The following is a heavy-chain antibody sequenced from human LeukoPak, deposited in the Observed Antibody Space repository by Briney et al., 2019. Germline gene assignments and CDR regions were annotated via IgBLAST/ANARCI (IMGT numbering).Heavy chain of an antibody. CDR3: ARDPLALRSYYYYYYMDV. Sequence: GASVKVSCKASGYTFTGYYMHWVRQAPGQGLEWMGWINPNSGGTNYAQKFQGRVTMTRDTSISTAYMELSRLRSDDTAVYYCARDPLALRSYYYYYYMDVWGKGTTVTISS. D-gene: IGHD3-3*02. CDR2: INPNSGGT. J-gene: IGHJ6*03. CDR1: GYTFTGYY. V-gene: IGHV1-2*02.